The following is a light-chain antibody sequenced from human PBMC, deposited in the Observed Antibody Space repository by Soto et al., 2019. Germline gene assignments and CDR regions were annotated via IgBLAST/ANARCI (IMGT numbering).Light chain of an antibody. V-gene: IGLV2-14*01. J-gene: IGLJ1*01. CDR3: ISYTSDDVRNV. CDR1: NSDVGIYDF. Sequence: QSALTQPASVSGTPGQSITISCTGSNSDVGIYDFVSWYQHHPGRAPNLIVSEISHRPSGVSNRFSGSMSGNTASLTISGLQSEDEADYYCISYTSDDVRNVFGTGTKLTVL. CDR2: EIS.